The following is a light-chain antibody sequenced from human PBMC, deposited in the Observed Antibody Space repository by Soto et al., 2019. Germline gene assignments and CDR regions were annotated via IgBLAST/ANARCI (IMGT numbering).Light chain of an antibody. Sequence: SYELTRPPSVSVAPGQTARITCGGNDIGIQNVHWYQQRPGQAPVLVVYDDSDRPSGIPERFSGSKSGNTATLTISRVEAGDEADYYCQVWDTGSDHVVFGGGTKLTVL. CDR1: DIGIQN. J-gene: IGLJ2*01. CDR3: QVWDTGSDHVV. V-gene: IGLV3-21*02. CDR2: DDS.